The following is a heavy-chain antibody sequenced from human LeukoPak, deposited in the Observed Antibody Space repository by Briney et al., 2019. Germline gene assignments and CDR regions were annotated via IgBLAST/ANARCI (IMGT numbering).Heavy chain of an antibody. V-gene: IGHV3-30*04. CDR3: ARDGSDSTGYYYAL. J-gene: IGHJ4*02. CDR1: GFTLSSYA. CDR2: ISYDGSNK. Sequence: GGSLRLSCAASGFTLSSYAMHWVRQAPGKGLEWVAVISYDGSNKYYADSVKGRFTISRDNSKNTLYLQMNSLRAEDTAVYYCARDGSDSTGYYYALWGQGTLVTVSS. D-gene: IGHD3-22*01.